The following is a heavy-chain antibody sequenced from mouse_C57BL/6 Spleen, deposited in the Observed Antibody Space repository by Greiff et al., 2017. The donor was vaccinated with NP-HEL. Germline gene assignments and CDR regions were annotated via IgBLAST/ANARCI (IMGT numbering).Heavy chain of an antibody. CDR2: IYPGGGYT. Sequence: QVHVKQSGAELVRPGTSVKMSCKASGYTFTNYWIGWAKQRPGHGLEWIGDIYPGGGYTNYNEKFKGKATLTADKSSSTAYMQFSSLTSEDSAIYYCARGDYGSSSFAYWGQGTLVTVSA. CDR1: GYTFTNYW. J-gene: IGHJ3*01. D-gene: IGHD1-1*01. CDR3: ARGDYGSSSFAY. V-gene: IGHV1-63*01.